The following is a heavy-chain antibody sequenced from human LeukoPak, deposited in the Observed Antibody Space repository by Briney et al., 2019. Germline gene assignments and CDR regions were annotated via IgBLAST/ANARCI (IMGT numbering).Heavy chain of an antibody. CDR3: ARGAHYDILTGSPLYYYFDY. D-gene: IGHD3-9*01. Sequence: SETLSLTCAVYGGSFSGYYWSWIRQPPGKGLEWIGEINHSGSTNYNPSLKSRVTISVDTSKNQFSLKLSSVTAADTAVYYCARGAHYDILTGSPLYYYFDYRGQGTLVTVSS. CDR1: GGSFSGYY. CDR2: INHSGST. V-gene: IGHV4-34*01. J-gene: IGHJ4*02.